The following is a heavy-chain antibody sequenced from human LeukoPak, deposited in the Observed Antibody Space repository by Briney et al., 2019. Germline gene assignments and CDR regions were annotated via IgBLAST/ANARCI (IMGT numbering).Heavy chain of an antibody. D-gene: IGHD1-1*01. V-gene: IGHV3-15*01. CDR1: GFTFSNAW. CDR2: IKSKTDGGTT. J-gene: IGHJ6*04. Sequence: GGSLRLSCAASGFTFSNAWMSWVRQAPGKGLEWVGRIKSKTDGGTTDYAAPVKGRFTISRDDSKNTLYLQMNSLKTEDTAVYYCARDDWNAVYYYYYGMDVWGKGTTVTVSS. CDR3: ARDDWNAVYYYYYGMDV.